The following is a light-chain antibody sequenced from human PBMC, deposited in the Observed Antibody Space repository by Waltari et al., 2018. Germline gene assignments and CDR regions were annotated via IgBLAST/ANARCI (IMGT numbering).Light chain of an antibody. J-gene: IGLJ2*01. CDR2: KDS. CDR1: ALPKQY. Sequence: SYELTQPPSVSVSPGQTVRITCSGDALPKQYAYWYQQKPGQAPVLVIYKDSERPSGIPERCSGSSSGTTVTLTISGVQAEDEADYYCQSADSSGTYVVFGGGTKLTVL. CDR3: QSADSSGTYVV. V-gene: IGLV3-25*03.